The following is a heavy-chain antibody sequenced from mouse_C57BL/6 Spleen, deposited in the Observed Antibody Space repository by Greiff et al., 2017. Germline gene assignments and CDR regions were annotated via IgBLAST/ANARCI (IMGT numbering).Heavy chain of an antibody. J-gene: IGHJ2*01. Sequence: QVQLQQSGAELVRPGASVTLSCKASGYTFTDYEMHWVKQTPVHGLEWIGAIDPETGGTAYNQKFKGKAILTADKSSSTAYMELRSLTSEDSAVYYCTRGGTGTPLDYWGQGTTLTVSS. D-gene: IGHD4-1*01. CDR3: TRGGTGTPLDY. CDR1: GYTFTDYE. V-gene: IGHV1-15*01. CDR2: IDPETGGT.